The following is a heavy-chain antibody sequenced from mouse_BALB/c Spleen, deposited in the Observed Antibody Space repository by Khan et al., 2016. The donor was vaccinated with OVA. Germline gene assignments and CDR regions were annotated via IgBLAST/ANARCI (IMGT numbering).Heavy chain of an antibody. CDR3: ARGSGNFMNPRYAMVY. D-gene: IGHD2-1*01. CDR2: ISSGGRT. V-gene: IGHV5-6-5*01. CDR1: GFTFSSHA. Sequence: EVQLVEFGGGLVTPGGSLKLSCAASGFTFSSHAMSCVRQTPEKRLEWVASISSGGRTYYPDSVKGRFTISRLNARSSLYLQMSSLRTEDTAMYYSARGSGNFMNPRYAMVYRGKRTSVTLSS. J-gene: IGHJ4*01.